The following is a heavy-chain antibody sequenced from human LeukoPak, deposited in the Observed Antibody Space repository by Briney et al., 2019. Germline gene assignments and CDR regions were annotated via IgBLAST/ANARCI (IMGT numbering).Heavy chain of an antibody. CDR3: AKDLIDYGDSPLDY. CDR2: IIGSGDTT. V-gene: IGHV3-23*01. CDR1: GFTFTSYS. Sequence: GGSLRLSCAASGFTFTSYSMSWVRQAPGKGLEWVSAIIGSGDTTYYADSVKGRFTISRDNSKNTLYLQMNSLRAEDTAVYYCAKDLIDYGDSPLDYWGQGTLVTVSS. D-gene: IGHD4-17*01. J-gene: IGHJ4*02.